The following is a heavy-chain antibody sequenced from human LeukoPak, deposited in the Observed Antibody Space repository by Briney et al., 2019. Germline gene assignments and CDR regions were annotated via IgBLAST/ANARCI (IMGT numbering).Heavy chain of an antibody. CDR3: ASDQDIVVVVAALRQREMGGFDP. V-gene: IGHV1-8*01. CDR2: MNPKSGNT. CDR1: GYTFTNYD. J-gene: IGHJ5*02. Sequence: GASVKVSCKASGYTFTNYDINWVRQATGQGPEWMGWMNPKSGNTGYAQKFQGRVTMTRNTSISTAYMELSSLRSDDTAVYYCASDQDIVVVVAALRQREMGGFDPWGQGTLVTVSS. D-gene: IGHD2-15*01.